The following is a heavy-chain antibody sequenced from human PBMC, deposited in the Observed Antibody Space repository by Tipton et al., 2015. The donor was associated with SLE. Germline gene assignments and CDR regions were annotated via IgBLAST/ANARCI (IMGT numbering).Heavy chain of an antibody. CDR1: GGSISSYY. V-gene: IGHV4-59*01. D-gene: IGHD6-19*01. CDR2: IYYSGST. CDR3: ARRYIKQWLAGAFDI. Sequence: TLSLTCTVSGGSISSYYWSWIRQPPGKGLEWIGYIYYSGSTNYNPSLKSRVTISVDTSKNQFSLKLSSVTAADTAVYYCARRYIKQWLAGAFDIWGQGTMVTVS. J-gene: IGHJ3*02.